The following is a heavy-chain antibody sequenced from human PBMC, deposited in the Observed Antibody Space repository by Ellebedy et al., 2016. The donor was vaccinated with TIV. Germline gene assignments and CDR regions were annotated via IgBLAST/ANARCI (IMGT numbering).Heavy chain of an antibody. CDR1: GYSLTELS. V-gene: IGHV1-46*01. Sequence: AASVKVSCKVSGYSLTELSMLCVRHAPRQGLEWMGLINPSGGSTSNAQKIQGRVTMTRDTSTSTVYMELTSLRSEDMAVYYCARGGSGTDWYFDLWGRGTLVTVSS. CDR3: ARGGSGTDWYFDL. J-gene: IGHJ2*01. CDR2: INPSGGST. D-gene: IGHD6-13*01.